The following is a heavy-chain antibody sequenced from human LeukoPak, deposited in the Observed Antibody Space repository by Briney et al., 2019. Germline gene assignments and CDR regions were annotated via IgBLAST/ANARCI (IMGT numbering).Heavy chain of an antibody. CDR1: GYTFTSYA. Sequence: GASVKVSCKASGYTFTSYAMHWVRQAPGQRLEWMGWINAGNGNTKYSQKFQGRVTITRDTSASTAYMELSSLRSEDTAVYYCARGLLWFVKGWFDPWGQGTLVTVSS. CDR3: ARGLLWFVKGWFDP. D-gene: IGHD3-10*01. J-gene: IGHJ5*02. CDR2: INAGNGNT. V-gene: IGHV1-3*01.